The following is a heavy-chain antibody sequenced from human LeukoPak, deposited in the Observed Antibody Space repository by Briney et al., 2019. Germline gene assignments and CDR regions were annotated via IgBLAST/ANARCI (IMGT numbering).Heavy chain of an antibody. CDR1: GFTFDDYG. V-gene: IGHV3-20*04. J-gene: IGHJ4*02. Sequence: TGGSLRLSCAASGFTFDDYGMSWVRQAPGKGLEWVSGINWNGGSTGYADSVKGRFTISRDDAENSLFLQMNSLRPEDTALYYCAKGGSSDRGYDWGIDYWGQGTLVTVSS. D-gene: IGHD5-12*01. CDR3: AKGGSSDRGYDWGIDY. CDR2: INWNGGST.